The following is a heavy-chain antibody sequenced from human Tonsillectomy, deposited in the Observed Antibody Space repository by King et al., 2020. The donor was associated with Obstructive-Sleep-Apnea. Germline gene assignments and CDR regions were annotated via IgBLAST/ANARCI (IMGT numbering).Heavy chain of an antibody. CDR3: PSGIGWYEIDY. J-gene: IGHJ4*02. CDR1: GFTFSSYA. Sequence: QLVQSGGGVVQPGRSLRLSCAASGFTFSSYAMHWVRQAPGKGLEWVAVISFDGSNKYYADSVKGRFTISRDNSKNTLYLQMNSLRAEDTAVYYCPSGIGWYEIDYWGQGTLVTVSS. D-gene: IGHD6-19*01. CDR2: ISFDGSNK. V-gene: IGHV3-30*04.